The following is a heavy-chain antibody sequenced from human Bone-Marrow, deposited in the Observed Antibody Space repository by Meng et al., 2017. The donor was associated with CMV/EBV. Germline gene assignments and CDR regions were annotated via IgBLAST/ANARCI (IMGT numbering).Heavy chain of an antibody. CDR1: GYIFTGYY. D-gene: IGHD1-26*01. Sequence: ASVKVSCKASGYIFTGYYIHWVRQVSGQGLEWMGKMDPNSGDTNYAQKFQGRVTMTRDTSISTAYMELSRLRSDDTAVYYCARDLRKGLRRGSYDYFDYWGQGTLVTVSS. J-gene: IGHJ4*02. CDR3: ARDLRKGLRRGSYDYFDY. V-gene: IGHV1-2*02. CDR2: MDPNSGDT.